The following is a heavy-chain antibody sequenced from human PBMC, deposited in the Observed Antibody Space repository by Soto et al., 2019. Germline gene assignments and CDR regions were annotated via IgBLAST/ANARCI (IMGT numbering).Heavy chain of an antibody. CDR2: IYRGGST. D-gene: IGHD3-10*01. V-gene: IGHV3-66*01. Sequence: EVQLVESGGGLVQPGGSLRLSCAASGFTVSSNYMSWVRQAPGKGLEWVSVIYRGGSTYYADSVKGRFTISRDNSKNTLSLQMNSLRAEDTAVYYCATVWFGESTGAFDIWGQGTMVTVSS. CDR3: ATVWFGESTGAFDI. CDR1: GFTVSSNY. J-gene: IGHJ3*02.